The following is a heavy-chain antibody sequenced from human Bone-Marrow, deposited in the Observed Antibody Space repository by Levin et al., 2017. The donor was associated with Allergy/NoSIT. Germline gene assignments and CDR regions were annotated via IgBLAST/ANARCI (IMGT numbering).Heavy chain of an antibody. CDR2: IVVGSGNT. V-gene: IGHV1-58*01. D-gene: IGHD2-21*02. Sequence: PAASVKVSCKASGFTFTSSAVQWVRQARGQRLEWIGWIVVGSGNTNYAQKFQERVTITRDMSTSTAYMELSSLRSEDTAVYYCAADRAYCGGDCYMNWFDPWGQGTLVTVSS. CDR3: AADRAYCGGDCYMNWFDP. J-gene: IGHJ5*02. CDR1: GFTFTSSA.